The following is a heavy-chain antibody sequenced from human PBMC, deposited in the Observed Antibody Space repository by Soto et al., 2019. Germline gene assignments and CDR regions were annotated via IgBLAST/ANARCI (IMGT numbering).Heavy chain of an antibody. J-gene: IGHJ6*02. CDR2: INSDGTST. CDR1: GFSFSSYW. V-gene: IGHV3-74*01. D-gene: IGHD2-2*01. Sequence: GGSLRLSCAASGFSFSSYWMPCVRQAPGKGLVWVSRINSDGTSTSYADSVKGRFTVSRDNAKNSLYLEVTSLRDEDTAVYYCARLGYCSSVTCKYYFYYYGMDVWGQGTTVTVSS. CDR3: ARLGYCSSVTCKYYFYYYGMDV.